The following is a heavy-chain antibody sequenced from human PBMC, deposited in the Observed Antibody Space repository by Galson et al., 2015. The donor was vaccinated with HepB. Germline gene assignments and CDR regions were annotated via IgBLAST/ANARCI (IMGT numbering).Heavy chain of an antibody. V-gene: IGHV3-23*01. J-gene: IGHJ4*02. CDR2: ISGSGGST. Sequence: SLRLSCAASGFTFSSYAMSWVRQAPGKGLEWVSAISGSGGSTYYADSVKGRFTISRDYSKNTLYLQMNSLRAEGTAVYYCAKGVGYGYCSSTSCYSRNWGQGTLVTVSS. CDR1: GFTFSSYA. CDR3: AKGVGYGYCSSTSCYSRN. D-gene: IGHD2-2*02.